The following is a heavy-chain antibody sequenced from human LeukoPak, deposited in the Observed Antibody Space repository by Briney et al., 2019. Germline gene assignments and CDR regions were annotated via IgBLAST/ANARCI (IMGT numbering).Heavy chain of an antibody. CDR2: ISYSGST. CDR1: GGSISTYY. CDR3: ARAPEGNYLDY. V-gene: IGHV4-59*01. D-gene: IGHD2/OR15-2a*01. Sequence: SETLSLTCTVSGGSISTYYWSWLRQPPGKGLEWIGYISYSGSTNYNPSLKSRLTISADTSTNRFFLNLRSVTAADTAVYYCARAPEGNYLDYWGQGTLVTVSS. J-gene: IGHJ4*02.